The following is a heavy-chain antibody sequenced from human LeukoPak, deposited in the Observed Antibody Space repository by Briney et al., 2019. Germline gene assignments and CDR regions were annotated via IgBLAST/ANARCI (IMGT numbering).Heavy chain of an antibody. D-gene: IGHD6-19*01. CDR1: GGSISSYY. CDR2: INRSGST. CDR3: ARESKGISGWPRLRETYYFDY. J-gene: IGHJ4*02. Sequence: SQTLSLTCTVSGGSISSYYWSWIRQPPGKGLEWIGEINRSGSTNYNPSLKSRVTISVQTSKNQFSLKLSSVTAADTAIYYCARESKGISGWPRLRETYYFDYWGQGTLVTASS. V-gene: IGHV4-34*01.